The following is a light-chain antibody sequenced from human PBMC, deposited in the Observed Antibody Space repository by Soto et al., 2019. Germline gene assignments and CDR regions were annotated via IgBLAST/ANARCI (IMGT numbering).Light chain of an antibody. V-gene: IGKV1-5*03. CDR3: QHYHSYSEA. CDR1: QTISSW. Sequence: DIQMTQSPSTLSGSVGDRVTITCRASQTISSWLAWYQQKPGKAPKLLIYKASTLKSGVPSRFSGSGSGTEFTLTISSMQTDDFANYYCQHYHSYSEAFGQATKVDIK. CDR2: KAS. J-gene: IGKJ1*01.